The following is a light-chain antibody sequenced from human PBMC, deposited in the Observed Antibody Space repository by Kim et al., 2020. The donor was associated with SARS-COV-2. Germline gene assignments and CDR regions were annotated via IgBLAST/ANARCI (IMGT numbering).Light chain of an antibody. CDR2: EVS. V-gene: IGLV2-23*02. J-gene: IGLJ2*01. CDR1: SSDVGSYNL. CDR3: CSYAGSSDV. Sequence: PGQSITISCTGTSSDVGSYNLVSWYQQHPGKAPKLMIYEVSKRPSGVSNRFSGSKSGNTASLTISGLQAEDEADYYCCSYAGSSDVFGGGTKLTVL.